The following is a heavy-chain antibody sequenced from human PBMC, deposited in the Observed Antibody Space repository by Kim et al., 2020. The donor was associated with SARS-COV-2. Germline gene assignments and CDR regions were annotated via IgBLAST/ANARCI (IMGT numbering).Heavy chain of an antibody. Sequence: ADSVEGRFTISRDNSKNTLYLQMNSLRAEDTAVYYCAKDKGIAAAGIFDYWGQGTLVTVSS. J-gene: IGHJ4*02. CDR3: AKDKGIAAAGIFDY. D-gene: IGHD6-13*01. V-gene: IGHV3-23*03.